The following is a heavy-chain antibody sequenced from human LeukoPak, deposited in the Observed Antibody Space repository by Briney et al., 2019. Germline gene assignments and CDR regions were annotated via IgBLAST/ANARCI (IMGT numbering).Heavy chain of an antibody. CDR3: ARVTGYMVEDYFDY. CDR1: GGSISSSSYY. D-gene: IGHD6-13*01. Sequence: SETLSLTCTVSGGSISSSSYYWGYIRQPPGKGLEWIGSIYYSGRTYYNPSLKSRVTISVDTSKNQFSLKLSSVTAADTAVYYCARVTGYMVEDYFDYWGQGTLVTVSS. J-gene: IGHJ4*02. V-gene: IGHV4-39*07. CDR2: IYYSGRT.